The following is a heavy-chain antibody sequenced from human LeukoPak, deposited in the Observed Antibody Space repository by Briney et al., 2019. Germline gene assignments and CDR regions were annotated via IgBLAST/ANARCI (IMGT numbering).Heavy chain of an antibody. CDR1: GFTFRSHD. J-gene: IGHJ4*02. CDR2: ISGSGGRT. Sequence: GGSLRLSCAASGFTFRSHDMIWVRQAPGKGLEWVSGISGSGGRTYYVDSVKGRVTISRDNSQNTLYLQINSLRAEDTAVYYCAKGGSGWGIIGYWGQGTLVTVSS. D-gene: IGHD6-19*01. V-gene: IGHV3-23*01. CDR3: AKGGSGWGIIGY.